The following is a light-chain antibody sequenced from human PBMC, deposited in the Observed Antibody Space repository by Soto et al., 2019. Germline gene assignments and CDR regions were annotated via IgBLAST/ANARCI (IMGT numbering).Light chain of an antibody. J-gene: IGKJ1*01. Sequence: IVLKQSPDTLSLSTGERATLSCRASRSLSSYYLAWYQQKLGQAHRLLFYHASRRATATPDKFSVSGSGTDLTLTISRLEPGDFAVYYCQQYGDSPRAFGQGTKVDIK. CDR3: QQYGDSPRA. CDR1: RSLSSYY. CDR2: HAS. V-gene: IGKV3-20*01.